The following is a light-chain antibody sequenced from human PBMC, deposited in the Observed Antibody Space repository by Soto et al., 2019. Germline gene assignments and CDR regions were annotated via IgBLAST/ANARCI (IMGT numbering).Light chain of an antibody. CDR2: DVS. CDR1: SSDVGGYNY. V-gene: IGLV2-14*01. J-gene: IGLJ1*01. CDR3: SSYTSSSTPFV. Sequence: QSVLTQPASVSGSPGQSITISCTGTSSDVGGYNYVSWYQQHPDKAPKLMIYDVSNRPSGVSNRFSGSKSGNRASLTISGLQAEDEADYYCSSYTSSSTPFVFGTGTKLTVL.